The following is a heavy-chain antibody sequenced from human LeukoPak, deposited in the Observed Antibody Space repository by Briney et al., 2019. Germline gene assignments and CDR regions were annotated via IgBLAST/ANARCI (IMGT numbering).Heavy chain of an antibody. J-gene: IGHJ3*02. D-gene: IGHD4-23*01. CDR3: AAELYGGNSDCCNFEI. CDR2: FDPEDGET. V-gene: IGHV1-24*01. Sequence: ASVKVSCKVSGYTLTELSMHWVRQAPGKGLEWMGGFDPEDGETNYAQSLQGRITVTRDMSTSTAYMELSSLGSEDTAVYYCAAELYGGNSDCCNFEIWGQGTMVTVSS. CDR1: GYTLTELS.